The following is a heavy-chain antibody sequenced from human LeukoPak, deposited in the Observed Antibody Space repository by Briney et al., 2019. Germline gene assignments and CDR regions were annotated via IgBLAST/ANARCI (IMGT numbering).Heavy chain of an antibody. CDR1: GYTFTGYY. J-gene: IGHJ4*02. D-gene: IGHD2/OR15-2a*01. V-gene: IGHV1-2*02. CDR2: INPSTGGT. Sequence: ASVKVSCKASGYTFTGYYMHWVRQAPGLGLEWMGWINPSTGGTNYAQMFQGRVTMTRDTSISTAYMELSSLISDDTAVHYCARDQSFYDAGDQRFDYWGQGTLVTVSS. CDR3: ARDQSFYDAGDQRFDY.